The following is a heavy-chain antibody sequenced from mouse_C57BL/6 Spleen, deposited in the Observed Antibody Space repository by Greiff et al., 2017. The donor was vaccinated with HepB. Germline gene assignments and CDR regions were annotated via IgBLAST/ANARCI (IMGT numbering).Heavy chain of an antibody. V-gene: IGHV1-52*01. CDR3: ARNSFAY. J-gene: IGHJ3*01. CDR2: IDPSDSET. Sequence: QVQLKQPGAELVRPGSSVKLSCKASGYTFTSYWMHWVKQRPIQGLEWIGNIDPSDSETHYNQKFKDKATLTVDKSSSTAYMQLSSLTSEDAAVYYCARNSFAYWGQGTLVTVSA. CDR1: GYTFTSYW.